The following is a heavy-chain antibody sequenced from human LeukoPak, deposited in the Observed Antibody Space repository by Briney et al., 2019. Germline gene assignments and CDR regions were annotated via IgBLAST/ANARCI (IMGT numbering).Heavy chain of an antibody. CDR1: GFTFSSYV. D-gene: IGHD1-14*01. J-gene: IGHJ4*02. CDR2: ISGSGSST. V-gene: IGHV3-23*01. Sequence: GGSLRLSCAASGFTFSSYVMSWVRQAPGKGLEWVSGISGSGSSTYYADSVKGRFTISRDNSKNTLSLQMNSLRAEDTAVYYCARQPDDFSGVNNGQAFIDCWGQGTPVTVSS. CDR3: ARQPDDFSGVNNGQAFIDC.